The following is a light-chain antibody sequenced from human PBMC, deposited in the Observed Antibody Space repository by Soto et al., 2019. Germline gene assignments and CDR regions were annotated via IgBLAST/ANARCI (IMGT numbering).Light chain of an antibody. J-gene: IGKJ3*01. CDR1: QSITNW. V-gene: IGKV1-5*03. CDR3: QQYHSYPFT. Sequence: DIQMTQSPSTLSASVGDRVTITRRASQSITNWLAWYQQKPGKAPKLLIYKASSLQSEVPSRFSGSASGPEFTLTISSLQPDDFATYYCQQYHSYPFTFGPGTKVDIK. CDR2: KAS.